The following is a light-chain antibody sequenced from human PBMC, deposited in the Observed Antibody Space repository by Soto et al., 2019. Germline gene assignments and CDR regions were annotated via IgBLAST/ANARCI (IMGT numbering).Light chain of an antibody. V-gene: IGLV1-40*01. J-gene: IGLJ1*01. CDR1: RSNIGAGYD. CDR3: QSYDSSLSGYV. Sequence: QSVLTQPPSVSGAPGQKMTISCTGSRSNIGAGYDVHWYQQLPGTAPKLLINANSNRPSGVPDRFSGSKSGTSASLAITGLQAEDDADYYCQSYDSSLSGYVFGSGTKLTVL. CDR2: ANS.